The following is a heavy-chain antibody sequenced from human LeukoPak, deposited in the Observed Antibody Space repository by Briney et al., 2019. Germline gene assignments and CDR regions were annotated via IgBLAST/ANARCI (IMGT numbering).Heavy chain of an antibody. Sequence: GGSLRLSSAASGFTVSSNYMSWVRQAPGKGLEWVSLIYSGGSTYYADSVKGRFTISRDNSKNTLYLQMNSLRAEDTAVYYCARGGVYSYGNYFDYWGQGTLVTVSS. CDR1: GFTVSSNY. J-gene: IGHJ4*02. CDR2: IYSGGST. CDR3: ARGGVYSYGNYFDY. V-gene: IGHV3-66*01. D-gene: IGHD5-18*01.